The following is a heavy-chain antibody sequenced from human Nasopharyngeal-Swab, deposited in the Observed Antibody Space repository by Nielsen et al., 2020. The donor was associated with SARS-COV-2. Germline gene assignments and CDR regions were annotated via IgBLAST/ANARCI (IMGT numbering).Heavy chain of an antibody. CDR1: GFTVSSNY. D-gene: IGHD3-22*01. CDR2: IYSGGST. Sequence: GGSLRLSCAASGFTVSSNYMSWVRQAPGKGLEWVSVIYSGGSTYYADSVKGRFTISRDNAKNSLYLQMNSLRAEDTAVYYCARGVYDSSGYYYPWGQGTLVTVSS. CDR3: ARGVYDSSGYYYP. V-gene: IGHV3-66*01. J-gene: IGHJ5*02.